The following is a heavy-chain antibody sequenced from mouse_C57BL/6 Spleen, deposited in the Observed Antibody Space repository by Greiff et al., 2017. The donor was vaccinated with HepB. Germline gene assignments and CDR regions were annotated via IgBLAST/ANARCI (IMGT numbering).Heavy chain of an antibody. CDR2: INPYNGGT. CDR3: AREGITTVEDAMDD. Sequence: EVQLQQSGPVLVKPGASVKMSCKASGYTFTDYYMNWVKQSHGKSLEWIGVINPYNGGTSYNQKFKGKATLTVDKSSSTAYMELNSLTSEDSAVYYCAREGITTVEDAMDDWGQGTSVTVSS. D-gene: IGHD1-1*01. CDR1: GYTFTDYY. J-gene: IGHJ4*01. V-gene: IGHV1-19*01.